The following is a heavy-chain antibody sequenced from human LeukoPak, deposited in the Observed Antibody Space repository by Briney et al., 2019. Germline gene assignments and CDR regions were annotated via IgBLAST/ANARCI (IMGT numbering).Heavy chain of an antibody. CDR3: ARTRALYCSSTSCYPTYFDY. CDR1: GYTFTSYG. V-gene: IGHV1-18*01. D-gene: IGHD2-2*01. J-gene: IGHJ4*02. CDR2: ISAYNGNT. Sequence: ASVKVSCKASGYTFTSYGISWVRQAPGQGLEWMGWISAYNGNTNYAQKLQGRATMTTDTSTSTAYMELRSLRSDDTAVYYCARTRALYCSSTSCYPTYFDYWGQGTLVTVSS.